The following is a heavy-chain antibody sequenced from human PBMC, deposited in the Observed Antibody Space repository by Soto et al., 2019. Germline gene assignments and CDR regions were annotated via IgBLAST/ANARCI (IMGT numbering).Heavy chain of an antibody. CDR2: INPSGGST. V-gene: IGHV1-46*01. CDR3: ARHFLTYYYDSSEPYDAFDI. Sequence: AASVKVSCKASGYTFTSYYMHWVLQAPGQGLEWMGIINPSGGSTSYAQKFQGRVTMTRDTSTSTVYMELSSLRSEDTAVYYCARHFLTYYYDSSEPYDAFDIWGQGTMVTVSS. D-gene: IGHD3-22*01. CDR1: GYTFTSYY. J-gene: IGHJ3*02.